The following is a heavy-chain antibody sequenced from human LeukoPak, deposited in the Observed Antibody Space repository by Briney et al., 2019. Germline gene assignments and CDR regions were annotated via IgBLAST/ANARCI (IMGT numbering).Heavy chain of an antibody. V-gene: IGHV3-48*03. CDR2: ISSSGSTI. J-gene: IGHJ4*02. CDR3: ARANGEYDY. CDR1: GFTFSSYE. D-gene: IGHD4-17*01. Sequence: PGGSLRLSCAASGFTFSSYEMNWVRQAPGRGLEWVSYISSSGSTIYYADSVKGRFTISRDNAKNSLYLQMNSLRAEDTAVYYCARANGEYDYWGQGTLVTVSS.